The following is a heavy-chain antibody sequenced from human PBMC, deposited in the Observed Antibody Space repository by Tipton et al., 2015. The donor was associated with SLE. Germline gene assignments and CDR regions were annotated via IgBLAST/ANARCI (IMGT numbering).Heavy chain of an antibody. V-gene: IGHV4-4*02. CDR1: GGSISSSNW. CDR3: ARGNYDIPYGMDV. Sequence: SLRLSCAVSGGSISSSNWWSWVRQPPGKGLEWIGEIYHSGSTNYNPSLKSRVTITVDKSKNQFSLKLSSVTAADTAVYYCARGNYDIPYGMDVWGQGTTVNVSS. J-gene: IGHJ6*02. D-gene: IGHD3-9*01. CDR2: IYHSGST.